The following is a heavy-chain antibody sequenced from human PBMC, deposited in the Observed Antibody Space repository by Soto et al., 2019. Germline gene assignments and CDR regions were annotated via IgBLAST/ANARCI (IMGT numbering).Heavy chain of an antibody. CDR3: ARPYYDSSGYYSNWFDP. J-gene: IGHJ5*02. Sequence: SETLSLTCTVSGGSISSSSYYWGWIRQPPGKGLEWIGSIYYSGSTYYNPSLKSRVTISVDTSKNQFSLKLSSVTAADTAVYYCARPYYDSSGYYSNWFDPWGQGTLVTVS. V-gene: IGHV4-39*01. D-gene: IGHD3-22*01. CDR1: GGSISSSSYY. CDR2: IYYSGST.